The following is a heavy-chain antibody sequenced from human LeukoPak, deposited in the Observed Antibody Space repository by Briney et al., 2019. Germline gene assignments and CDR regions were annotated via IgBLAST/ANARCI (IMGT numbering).Heavy chain of an antibody. J-gene: IGHJ4*02. CDR3: ARDWRDSSGWYGGHDY. CDR2: IYHSGST. CDR1: GGSISSSNW. V-gene: IGHV4-4*02. Sequence: PSQTLSLTCTVSGGSISSSNWWSWVRQPPGKGLEWIGEIYHSGSTNYNPSLKSRVTISVDKSKNQFSLKLSSVTAADTAVYYCARDWRDSSGWYGGHDYWGQGTLVTVSS. D-gene: IGHD6-19*01.